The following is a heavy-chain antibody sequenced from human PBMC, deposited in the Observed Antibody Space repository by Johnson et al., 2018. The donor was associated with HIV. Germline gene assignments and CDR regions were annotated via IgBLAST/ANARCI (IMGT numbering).Heavy chain of an antibody. Sequence: VQLVESGGGLVKPGGSLRISCAGSGFTFDNYGMNWVRQAPGKGLEWVSGINWNGNTIGYADSVKGRFTISRDNTGNALYLQINSLRAEDTALYYCARAIAAAGSVLEDDACGQGTMVTVSS. CDR2: INWNGNTI. CDR3: ARAIAAAGSVLEDDA. D-gene: IGHD6-13*01. CDR1: GFTFDNYG. V-gene: IGHV3-20*04. J-gene: IGHJ3*01.